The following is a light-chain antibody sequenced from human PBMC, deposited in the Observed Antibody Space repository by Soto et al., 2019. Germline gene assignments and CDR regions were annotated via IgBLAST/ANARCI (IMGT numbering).Light chain of an antibody. CDR3: QQYGSSPT. CDR1: QSVSNN. CDR2: GAS. J-gene: IGKJ4*01. Sequence: TQSPSTLSASVGDRVTITCRASQSVSNNLAWYQQKPGQAPRLLIYGASNRATGIPDRFSGSGSGTDFTLTISRLEPEDFAVYYCQQYGSSPTFGGGTKVDIK. V-gene: IGKV3-20*01.